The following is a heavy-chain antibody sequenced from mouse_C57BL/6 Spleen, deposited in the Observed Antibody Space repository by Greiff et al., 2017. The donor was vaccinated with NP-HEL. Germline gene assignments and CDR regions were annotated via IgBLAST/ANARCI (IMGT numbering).Heavy chain of an antibody. D-gene: IGHD2-1*01. CDR1: GYTFTDYY. CDR3: AIIYYGNHYYAMDY. J-gene: IGHJ4*01. V-gene: IGHV1-26*01. CDR2: INPNNGGT. Sequence: EVQLQQSGPELVKPGASVKISCKASGYTFTDYYMNWVKQSHGKSLEWIGDINPNNGGTSYNQKFKGKATLTVDKSSSTAYMELRSLTSEDSAVYYCAIIYYGNHYYAMDYWGQGTSVTVSS.